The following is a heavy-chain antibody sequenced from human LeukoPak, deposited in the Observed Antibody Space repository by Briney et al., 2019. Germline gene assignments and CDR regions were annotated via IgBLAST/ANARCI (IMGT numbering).Heavy chain of an antibody. CDR2: IYSGGST. D-gene: IGHD5-18*01. Sequence: PGGSLRLSCAASGFTVSSNHVNWVRQAPGKGLEWVSVIYSGGSTYYADSVKGRFTISRDNSKNTLYLQMNSLRAEDTAVYYCARDLLGYSYGYSDYWGQGTLVTVSS. J-gene: IGHJ4*02. CDR3: ARDLLGYSYGYSDY. V-gene: IGHV3-53*05. CDR1: GFTVSSNH.